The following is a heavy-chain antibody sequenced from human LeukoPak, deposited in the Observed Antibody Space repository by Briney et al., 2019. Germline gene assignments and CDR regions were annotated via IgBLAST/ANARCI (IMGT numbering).Heavy chain of an antibody. CDR2: INANSGGP. V-gene: IGHV1-2*02. J-gene: IGHJ4*02. D-gene: IGHD4-23*01. CDR3: ARDGHGGNSFDY. Sequence: ASVKVSCKASGYTFTGYYMHWVRQAPGQGLEWMGWINANSGGPDYAQKFQDRVTMTRDTSISTAYMELSRLRSDDTAVYYCARDGHGGNSFDYWGQGTLVTVSS. CDR1: GYTFTGYY.